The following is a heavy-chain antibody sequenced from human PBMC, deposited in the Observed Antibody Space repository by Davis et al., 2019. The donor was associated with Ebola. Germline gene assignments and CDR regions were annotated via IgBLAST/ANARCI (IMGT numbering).Heavy chain of an antibody. D-gene: IGHD3-3*01. CDR2: SRPSNGNT. J-gene: IGHJ4*02. Sequence: ASVKVSCKASGYTFTDYGITWVRQAPGQGLEWMGWSRPSNGNTHYAEKFQGRVTMTTDTFTTTAYMDLRRLTNDDTAAYYCVKDFWSDDPGYWGQGTLVTVSS. CDR1: GYTFTDYG. V-gene: IGHV1-18*01. CDR3: VKDFWSDDPGY.